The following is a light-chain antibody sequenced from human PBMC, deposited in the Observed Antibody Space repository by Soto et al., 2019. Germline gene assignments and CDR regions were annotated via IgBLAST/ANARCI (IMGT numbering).Light chain of an antibody. CDR2: GAS. V-gene: IGKV3-20*01. CDR1: QSVTSSY. CDR3: QQYGDSLLT. J-gene: IGKJ4*01. Sequence: EIVLTQSPGTLSLSPGERATLSCRASQSVTSSYLAWYQRKPGQAPRLLICGASNRATGIPDRFSGSGSGTDFSLTISRLEPEDFAVYYCQQYGDSLLTFGGGTRVEMK.